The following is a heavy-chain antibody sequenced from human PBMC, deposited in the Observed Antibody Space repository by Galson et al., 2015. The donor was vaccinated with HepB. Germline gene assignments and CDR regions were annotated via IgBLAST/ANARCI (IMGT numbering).Heavy chain of an antibody. J-gene: IGHJ4*02. CDR2: ISYDGSNK. CDR3: VRDHHPPPLVGSGYPGD. D-gene: IGHD3-22*01. CDR1: GFNFSTYG. Sequence: SLRLSCAASGFNFSTYGMHWVRQAPGEGLEWVAVISYDGSNKYYADSVKGRFTISRDSSKNTLYLQMNSLRAEDSAVYSCVRDHHPPPLVGSGYPGDWGQGTLVTVSS. V-gene: IGHV3-30*03.